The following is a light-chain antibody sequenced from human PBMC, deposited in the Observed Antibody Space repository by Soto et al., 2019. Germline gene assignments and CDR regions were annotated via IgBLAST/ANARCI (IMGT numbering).Light chain of an antibody. CDR3: QQYGSSPYT. CDR2: GAS. Sequence: EIVLTQSPGTLSLSPGERATLSCRASQSVSSNYLAWYQQKPGQTPRLLIYGASSRATGIPDRFSGSGSGTDLTLTSSRLEPEDFAVYYCQQYGSSPYTFGQGTKLEIK. CDR1: QSVSSNY. J-gene: IGKJ2*01. V-gene: IGKV3-20*01.